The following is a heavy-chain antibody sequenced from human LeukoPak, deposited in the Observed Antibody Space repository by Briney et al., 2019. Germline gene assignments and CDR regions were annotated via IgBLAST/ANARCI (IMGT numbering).Heavy chain of an antibody. Sequence: GGSLRLSCAASGFTFSSYGMHWVRQAPGKGLEWVAVISYDGGNKYYEDSVKGRFTISRDNSKNTLYLQMNSLRAEDTAVYYCAKERGSGSSYYYGMDVWGQGTTVTVSS. V-gene: IGHV3-30*18. CDR2: ISYDGGNK. J-gene: IGHJ6*02. CDR3: AKERGSGSSYYYGMDV. CDR1: GFTFSSYG. D-gene: IGHD3-10*01.